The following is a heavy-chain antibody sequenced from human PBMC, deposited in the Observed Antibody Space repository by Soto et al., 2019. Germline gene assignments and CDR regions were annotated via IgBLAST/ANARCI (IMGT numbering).Heavy chain of an antibody. J-gene: IGHJ5*02. CDR2: ISAYNGNT. D-gene: IGHD6-13*01. V-gene: IGHV1-18*04. CDR3: ARLPGYSSSWYEFWFDP. CDR1: GYTFTSYG. Sequence: ASVKVSCKASGYTFTSYGISWVRQAPGQGLEWMGWISAYNGNTNYAQKLQGRVTMTTDTSTSTAYMELRSLRSDDTAVYYCARLPGYSSSWYEFWFDPWGQGTLVTVSS.